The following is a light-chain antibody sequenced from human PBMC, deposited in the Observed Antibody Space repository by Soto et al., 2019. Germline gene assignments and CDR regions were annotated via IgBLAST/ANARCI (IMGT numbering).Light chain of an antibody. CDR1: QSISSW. CDR3: QQYNSYPWT. Sequence: DIQMTQSPSTLSASVGDRVTITCRASQSISSWLAWYQQKPGKAPKLLIYKASSLESGVPSRFSGSGSGTESTLTISSLQPDDFASYHCQQYNSYPWTFGQGTKVEIK. CDR2: KAS. J-gene: IGKJ1*01. V-gene: IGKV1-5*03.